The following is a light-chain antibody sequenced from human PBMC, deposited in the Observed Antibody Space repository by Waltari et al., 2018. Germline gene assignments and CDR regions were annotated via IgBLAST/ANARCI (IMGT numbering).Light chain of an antibody. J-gene: IGKJ1*01. CDR3: QQRSKWPWS. Sequence: CTASQSVNSQLAWYQHKPGQAPRLLIYDASIRVTGISARFSGSGSGTDFTLTISSLEPEDFAVYYCQQRSKWPWSFGQGTKVEIK. V-gene: IGKV3-11*01. CDR2: DAS. CDR1: QSVNSQ.